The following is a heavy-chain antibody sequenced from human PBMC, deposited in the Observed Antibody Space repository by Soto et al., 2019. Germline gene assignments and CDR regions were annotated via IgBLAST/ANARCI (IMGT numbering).Heavy chain of an antibody. CDR1: GFTFSAYS. V-gene: IGHV3-48*01. J-gene: IGHJ4*02. Sequence: EVQLVESGGGLVQPGGSLRLSYAASGFTFSAYSMNWVRQAPGKGLEWVSYISSRTNTIYYADSVQGRFTISRDDAKNSLYLQMDSLRAEDTAVYYCARDRRIAAAADFYFDSWGQGTLVTVSS. CDR2: ISSRTNTI. D-gene: IGHD6-13*01. CDR3: ARDRRIAAAADFYFDS.